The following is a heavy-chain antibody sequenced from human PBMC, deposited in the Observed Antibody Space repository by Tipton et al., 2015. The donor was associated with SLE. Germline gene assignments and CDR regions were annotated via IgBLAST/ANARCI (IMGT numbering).Heavy chain of an antibody. CDR3: ARDLGSGYLFYMAV. Sequence: SLRLSCAASGFTFSSYEMNWVRQAPGKGLEWVSYISSSGGTIYYADSVKGRFTIPRDNAKNSLYLQMNSLRAEDTALYYCARDLGSGYLFYMAVWGKGTTVTASS. D-gene: IGHD2-15*01. J-gene: IGHJ6*03. V-gene: IGHV3-48*03. CDR2: ISSSGGTI. CDR1: GFTFSSYE.